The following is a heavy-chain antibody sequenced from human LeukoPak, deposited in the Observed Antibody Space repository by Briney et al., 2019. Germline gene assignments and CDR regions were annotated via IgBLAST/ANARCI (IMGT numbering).Heavy chain of an antibody. J-gene: IGHJ5*02. D-gene: IGHD5-12*01. CDR2: INPKTGGR. CDR3: ARGYSGYDWKFDP. CDR1: GYIFTGYY. Sequence: ASVKVSCKASGYIFTGYYVHLVRQAPGQGLEWMGRINPKTGGRSFSPRFQGRVTVTSDTSTNPVYMELSSLKLDDTALYYCARGYSGYDWKFDPWGQGTQVTVSS. V-gene: IGHV1-2*06.